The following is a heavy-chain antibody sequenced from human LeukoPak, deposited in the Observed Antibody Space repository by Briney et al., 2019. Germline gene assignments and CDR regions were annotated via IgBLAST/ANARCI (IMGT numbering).Heavy chain of an antibody. CDR2: ISGSGGST. Sequence: GGSLRLSCAASGFTFSSYAMSWVRQAPGKGLEWVSAISGSGGSTYYADSVKGRFTISRDNSKNTLYLQMNSLGAEDTAVYYCAKGRLRFLEWSDAFDIWGQGTMVTVSS. D-gene: IGHD3-3*01. J-gene: IGHJ3*02. V-gene: IGHV3-23*01. CDR1: GFTFSSYA. CDR3: AKGRLRFLEWSDAFDI.